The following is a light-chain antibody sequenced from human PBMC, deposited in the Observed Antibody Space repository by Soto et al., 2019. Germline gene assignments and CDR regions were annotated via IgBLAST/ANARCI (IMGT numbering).Light chain of an antibody. J-gene: IGKJ1*01. CDR3: QQYYSYPQT. CDR2: AAS. Sequence: AIRMTQSPSSLSASTGDRVTITCRASQGISSYLAWYQQKPGKAPKLLIYAASTLQSGVPSRFSGSGSGTDFTLTISCLQSEALETYYCQQYYSYPQTFGQGTKVDIK. V-gene: IGKV1-8*01. CDR1: QGISSY.